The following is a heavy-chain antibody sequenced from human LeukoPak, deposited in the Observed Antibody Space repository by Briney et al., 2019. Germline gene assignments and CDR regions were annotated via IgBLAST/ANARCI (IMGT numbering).Heavy chain of an antibody. CDR2: VHYSGAT. CDR1: GDSISGYH. D-gene: IGHD3-16*01. CDR3: ARATGGGIFDH. Sequence: SETLSLTCIVSGDSISGYHWSWIRQPPEKGLEWIGYVHYSGATSYNPSLRSRVTISVDTSNNQFSLKMTSVTAADTAVYYCARATGGGIFDHWRQGTLVAVS. J-gene: IGHJ4*02. V-gene: IGHV4-59*12.